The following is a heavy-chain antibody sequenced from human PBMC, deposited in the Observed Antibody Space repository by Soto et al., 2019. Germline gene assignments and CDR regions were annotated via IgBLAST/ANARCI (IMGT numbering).Heavy chain of an antibody. CDR2: ISGSGGST. CDR3: AKSQIVVVPAAPLGFDP. J-gene: IGHJ5*02. Sequence: GGSLRLSCAASGFTFSSYAMSWVRQAPGKGLEWVSAISGSGGSTYYADSVKGRFTISRDNSKNTLYLQMNSLRAGDTAVYYCAKSQIVVVPAAPLGFDPWGQGTLVTVSS. D-gene: IGHD2-2*01. CDR1: GFTFSSYA. V-gene: IGHV3-23*01.